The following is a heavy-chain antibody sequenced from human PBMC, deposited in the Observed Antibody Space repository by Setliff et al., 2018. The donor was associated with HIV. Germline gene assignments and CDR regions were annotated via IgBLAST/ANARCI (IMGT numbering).Heavy chain of an antibody. J-gene: IGHJ4*02. CDR3: ARERRGYTYSRLYYLDY. D-gene: IGHD5-18*01. V-gene: IGHV4-34*01. CDR1: GGSFTDIGGSFTDYY. CDR2: INHSGST. Sequence: TSETLSLTCAVFGGSFTDIGGSFTDYYWIWIRQPPGKGLEWIGEINHSGSTHYNPSLKSRVPISVDTSKNQFSLKLSSVTAADTAVYYCARERRGYTYSRLYYLDYWGQGTLVTVSS.